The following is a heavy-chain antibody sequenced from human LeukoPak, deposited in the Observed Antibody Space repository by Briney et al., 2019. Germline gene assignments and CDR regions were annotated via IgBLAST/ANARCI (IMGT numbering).Heavy chain of an antibody. Sequence: GGSLRLSCAASGFTFSDYGMSWVRQAPGKGLEWVSTITSTGATSYYADSVKGRFTISRDNAKNTLYLQMNSLRVEDTAVYYCVREGRVSGYDFDCWGQGTLVTVSS. CDR2: ITSTGATS. J-gene: IGHJ4*02. CDR3: VREGRVSGYDFDC. V-gene: IGHV3-23*01. D-gene: IGHD5-12*01. CDR1: GFTFSDYG.